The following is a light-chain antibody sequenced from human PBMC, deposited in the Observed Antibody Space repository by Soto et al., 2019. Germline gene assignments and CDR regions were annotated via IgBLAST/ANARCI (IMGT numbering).Light chain of an antibody. CDR3: QQRSNWPPSIT. Sequence: EIVLTQSPATLSLSPGEIATLSCRASQSVSSYLAWYQQKPGQAPRLLIYDASNRATGIPARFSGSGSGTDFTLTISSLEPEDFAVYYGQQRSNWPPSITFGQGTRLEIK. CDR2: DAS. J-gene: IGKJ5*01. CDR1: QSVSSY. V-gene: IGKV3-11*01.